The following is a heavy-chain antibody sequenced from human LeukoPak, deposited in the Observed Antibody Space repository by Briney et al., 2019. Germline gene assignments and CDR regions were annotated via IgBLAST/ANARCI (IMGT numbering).Heavy chain of an antibody. V-gene: IGHV1-69*13. D-gene: IGHD4-17*01. CDR1: GGTFSSYA. J-gene: IGHJ4*02. Sequence: GASVKVSSTASGGTFSSYAISWVRQAPGQGLEWMGGIIPIFGTANYAQKFQGRVTITADESTSTAYMELSSLRSEDTAVYYCARAPDYGDYPYFFDYLGQKTLVTVSS. CDR2: IIPIFGTA. CDR3: ARAPDYGDYPYFFDY.